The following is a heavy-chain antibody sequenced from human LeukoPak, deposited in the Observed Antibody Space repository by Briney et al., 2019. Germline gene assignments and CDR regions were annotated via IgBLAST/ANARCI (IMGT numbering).Heavy chain of an antibody. CDR1: GFTFGDYA. CDR3: TRGVTMIVVVIPDY. Sequence: GGSLRLSCTASGFTFGDYALTWVRQAPGKGLEWVGFIRSKTYGGTTEYAASVKGRFTISRDDSKSIAYLQMNSLKTEDTAVYYCTRGVTMIVVVIPDYWGQGTLVTVSS. CDR2: IRSKTYGGTT. D-gene: IGHD3-22*01. V-gene: IGHV3-49*04. J-gene: IGHJ4*02.